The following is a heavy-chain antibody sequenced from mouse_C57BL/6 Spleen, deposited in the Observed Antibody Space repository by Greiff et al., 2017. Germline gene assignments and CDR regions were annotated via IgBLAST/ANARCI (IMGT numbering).Heavy chain of an antibody. CDR1: GFTFSDYG. Sequence: EVKLVESGGGLVKPGGSLKLSCAASGFTFSDYGMHWVRQAPEKGLEWVAYISSGSNTIYYADTVQGRFTISRDNAKNTLFLQITSLRSEDTAMYYCARPQLGREAFDYWGQGTTLTVSS. V-gene: IGHV5-17*01. CDR3: ARPQLGREAFDY. J-gene: IGHJ2*01. CDR2: ISSGSNTI. D-gene: IGHD4-1*02.